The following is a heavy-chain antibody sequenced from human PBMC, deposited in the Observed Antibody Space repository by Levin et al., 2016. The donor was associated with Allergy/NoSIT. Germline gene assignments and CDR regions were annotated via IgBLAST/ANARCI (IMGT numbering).Heavy chain of an antibody. J-gene: IGHJ4*02. CDR3: ARTLLDGSGDY. D-gene: IGHD5-24*01. CDR1: GGSISGYY. Sequence: SETLSLTCTVSGGSISGYYWTWIRQPPGKGLEWIGYIYYTGSTNYNPSLKSRVTISVDSSKNQFSLKLTSVTAADTAVYYCARTLLDGSGDYWGRGTLVTVSS. V-gene: IGHV4-59*01. CDR2: IYYTGST.